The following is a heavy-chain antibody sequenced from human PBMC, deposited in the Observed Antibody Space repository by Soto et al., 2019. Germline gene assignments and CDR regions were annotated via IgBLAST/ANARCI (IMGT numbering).Heavy chain of an antibody. J-gene: IGHJ4*02. Sequence: SETLSLTCTVSGGSISSGGYYWSWIRQHPGKGLEWIGYIYYSGSTYYNQSLKRRVTISVDTSKNQLSLKLSSVTAAYTAVFYCARVQKVYYYDSSGYYPFDYWGQGTLVTVS. D-gene: IGHD3-22*01. CDR2: IYYSGST. CDR3: ARVQKVYYYDSSGYYPFDY. V-gene: IGHV4-31*03. CDR1: GGSISSGGYY.